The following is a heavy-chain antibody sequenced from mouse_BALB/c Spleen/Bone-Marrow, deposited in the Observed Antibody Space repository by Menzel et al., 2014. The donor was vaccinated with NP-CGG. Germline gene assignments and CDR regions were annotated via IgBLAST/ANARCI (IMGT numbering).Heavy chain of an antibody. CDR3: ARRYGSSYRYWYFDV. J-gene: IGHJ1*01. V-gene: IGHV4-1*02. D-gene: IGHD1-1*01. CDR1: GFDFSRFW. CDR2: INPDSSTI. Sequence: EVMLVESGGGLVQPGGSLKVSCAASGFDFSRFWMSWVRQAPGKGPEWIGEINPDSSTINYTPSLKDKFIISRDSAKNTLYLHMSKVRSEDTALYYCARRYGSSYRYWYFDVWGAGTTVTVSS.